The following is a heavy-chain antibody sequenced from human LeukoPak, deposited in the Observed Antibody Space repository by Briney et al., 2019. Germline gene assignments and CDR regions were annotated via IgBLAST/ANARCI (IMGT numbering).Heavy chain of an antibody. D-gene: IGHD4-17*01. CDR2: IGTAGDT. J-gene: IGHJ4*02. CDR3: ARGHYGDYPKAYFDY. Sequence: GGSLRLSCAASGFTFSSYDMHWVRQATGKGLEWVSAIGTAGDTYYPGSVKGRFTISRENAKNSLYLQMNSLRAEDTAVYYCARGHYGDYPKAYFDYWGQGTLVTVSS. CDR1: GFTFSSYD. V-gene: IGHV3-13*01.